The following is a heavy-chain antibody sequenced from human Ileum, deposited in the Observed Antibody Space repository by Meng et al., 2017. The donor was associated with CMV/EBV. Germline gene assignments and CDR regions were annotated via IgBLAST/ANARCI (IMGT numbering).Heavy chain of an antibody. D-gene: IGHD1-14*01. Sequence: CVASGFTFSGYGFHWVSQDPGKGLEWVAVIWYDGSNKYYADSVKGRFIISRDNSKNTVYLQMSSLRAEDTAVYYCASPSSSPGPFDLWGRGTLVTVSS. J-gene: IGHJ2*01. CDR3: ASPSSSPGPFDL. V-gene: IGHV3-33*01. CDR2: IWYDGSNK. CDR1: GFTFSGYG.